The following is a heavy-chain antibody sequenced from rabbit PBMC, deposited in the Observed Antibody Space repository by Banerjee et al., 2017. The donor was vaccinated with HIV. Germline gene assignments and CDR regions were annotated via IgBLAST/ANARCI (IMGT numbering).Heavy chain of an antibody. Sequence: QSLEESGGGLVQPEGSLTLTCTASGFSFSSSYYMCWVRQAPGKGLEWIACIYIDSSGSTYYASWAKGRFTISKTSSTTVTLQMTSLTAADTATYFCARDAYGSSSGYYMAFDPWGPGTLVTVS. V-gene: IGHV1S40*01. D-gene: IGHD1-1*01. J-gene: IGHJ2*01. CDR1: GFSFSSSYY. CDR2: IYIDSSGST. CDR3: ARDAYGSSSGYYMAFDP.